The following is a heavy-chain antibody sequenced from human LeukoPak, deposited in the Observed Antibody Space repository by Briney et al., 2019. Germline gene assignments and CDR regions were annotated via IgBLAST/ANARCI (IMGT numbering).Heavy chain of an antibody. CDR2: ISSSSSYI. V-gene: IGHV3-21*01. D-gene: IGHD2-2*01. CDR1: GSTFSSYS. Sequence: NPGGSLRLSCAASGSTFSSYSMNWVRQAPGKGLEWVSSISSSSSYIYYADSVKGRFTISRDNAKNSLYLQMNSLRAEDTAVYYCARAAEIVVVPAAPTPFDPWGQGTLVTVSS. CDR3: ARAAEIVVVPAAPTPFDP. J-gene: IGHJ5*02.